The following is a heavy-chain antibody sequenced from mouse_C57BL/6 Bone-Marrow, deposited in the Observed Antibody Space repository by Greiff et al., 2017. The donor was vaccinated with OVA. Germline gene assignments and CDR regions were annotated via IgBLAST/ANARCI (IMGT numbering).Heavy chain of an antibody. Sequence: QVQLQQPGAELVKPGASVKMSCKASGYTFTSYWITWVKQRPGQGLEWIGDIYPGSGSTNYNEKFKSKATLTVDTSSSTAYMQLSSLTSEDSAVYYCARGPLTTVVALDYWGQGTTLTVSS. D-gene: IGHD1-1*01. CDR1: GYTFTSYW. V-gene: IGHV1-55*01. J-gene: IGHJ2*01. CDR3: ARGPLTTVVALDY. CDR2: IYPGSGST.